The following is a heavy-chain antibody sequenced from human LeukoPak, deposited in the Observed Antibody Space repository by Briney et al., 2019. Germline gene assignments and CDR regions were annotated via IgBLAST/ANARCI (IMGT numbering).Heavy chain of an antibody. J-gene: IGHJ6*03. CDR2: INHSGST. V-gene: IGHV4-34*01. Sequence: SETLPHTCAVYGGSFSGYYWSWIRQPPGKGLEWIGEINHSGSTNYNPSLKSRVTISVDTSKNQFSLKLSSVTAADTAVYYCARGGDYDFWSGLNYYFYYMAVWGK. CDR3: ARGGDYDFWSGLNYYFYYMAV. CDR1: GGSFSGYY. D-gene: IGHD3-3*01.